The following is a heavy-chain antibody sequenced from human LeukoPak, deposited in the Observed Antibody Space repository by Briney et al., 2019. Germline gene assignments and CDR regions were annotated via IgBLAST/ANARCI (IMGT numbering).Heavy chain of an antibody. D-gene: IGHD2-21*02. Sequence: SVKVSCKASGGTFSSYAISWVRQAPGQGLEWMGRIIPILGIANYAQKFQGRVTITADKSTSTAYMELSSLRSEDTAVYYCARAGVLAYCGGDCYPSRYYYYGMDVWGQGTTVTVSS. J-gene: IGHJ6*02. CDR1: GGTFSSYA. V-gene: IGHV1-69*04. CDR2: IIPILGIA. CDR3: ARAGVLAYCGGDCYPSRYYYYGMDV.